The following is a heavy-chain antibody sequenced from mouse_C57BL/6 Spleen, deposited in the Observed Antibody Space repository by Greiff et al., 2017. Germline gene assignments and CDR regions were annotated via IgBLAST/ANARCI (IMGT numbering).Heavy chain of an antibody. CDR3: TTPSLYYSSYEGFAY. CDR2: IDPEDGDT. J-gene: IGHJ3*01. Sequence: VQLQQSGAELVRPGASVKLSCTASGFNIKDYYMHWVKQRPEQGLEWIGRIDPEDGDTEYAPKFPGKATMTADTSSNTAYLQLSSLTSEDTAVYYCTTPSLYYSSYEGFAYWGQGTLVTVSA. D-gene: IGHD2-5*01. V-gene: IGHV14-1*01. CDR1: GFNIKDYY.